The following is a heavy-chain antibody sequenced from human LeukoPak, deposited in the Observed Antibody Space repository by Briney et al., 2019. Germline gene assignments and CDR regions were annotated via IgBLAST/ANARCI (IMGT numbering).Heavy chain of an antibody. CDR3: ARGNLTYYDYVFTLDY. CDR1: GYTFTSYG. J-gene: IGHJ4*02. V-gene: IGHV1-18*01. Sequence: ASVKASCKASGYTFTSYGISWARQAPGQGLEWMGWISAYNGNTNYAQKLQGRVTMTTDTSTSTAYMELRSLRSDDTAVYYCARGNLTYYDYVFTLDYWGQGTLVTVSS. CDR2: ISAYNGNT. D-gene: IGHD3-16*01.